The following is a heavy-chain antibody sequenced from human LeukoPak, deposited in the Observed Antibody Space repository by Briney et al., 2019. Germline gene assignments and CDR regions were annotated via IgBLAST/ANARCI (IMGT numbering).Heavy chain of an antibody. D-gene: IGHD3-10*01. CDR1: GGSISSSSYY. V-gene: IGHV4-39*01. J-gene: IGHJ5*02. CDR2: IYCSGST. Sequence: PSETLSLTCTVSGGSISSSSYYWGWIRQPPGKGLEWIGSIYCSGSTYYNPSLKSRVTISVDTSKNQFSLKLSSVTAADTAVYYCARLEYYGSGAPWGQGTLVTVSS. CDR3: ARLEYYGSGAP.